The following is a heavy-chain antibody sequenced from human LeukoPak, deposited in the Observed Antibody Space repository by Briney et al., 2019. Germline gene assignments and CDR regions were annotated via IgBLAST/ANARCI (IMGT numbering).Heavy chain of an antibody. CDR3: AKVKWYPRTFDY. D-gene: IGHD2-2*01. CDR2: IIGSGGTT. Sequence: HPGGSLRLSCAASGFSFGSFAMSWVRQAPGKGLEWVSGIIGSGGTTFYADSVKGRFTISRDNSKNTLYLQMNSLRAEDTAVYYCAKVKWYPRTFDYWGQGTLVTVSS. CDR1: GFSFGSFA. V-gene: IGHV3-23*01. J-gene: IGHJ4*02.